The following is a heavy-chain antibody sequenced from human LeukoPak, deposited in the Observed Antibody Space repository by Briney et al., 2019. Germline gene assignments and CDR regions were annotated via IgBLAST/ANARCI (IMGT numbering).Heavy chain of an antibody. Sequence: ASVKVSCKASGYTFTSYDINWVRQATGQGLEWMGWMNPNSGNTGYAQKFQGRVTMTRNTSISTAYMELSSLRSEDTAVYYCARGGPYGSGSYYYFGYWGQGTLVTVSS. CDR1: GYTFTSYD. J-gene: IGHJ4*02. V-gene: IGHV1-8*01. CDR2: MNPNSGNT. CDR3: ARGGPYGSGSYYYFGY. D-gene: IGHD3-10*01.